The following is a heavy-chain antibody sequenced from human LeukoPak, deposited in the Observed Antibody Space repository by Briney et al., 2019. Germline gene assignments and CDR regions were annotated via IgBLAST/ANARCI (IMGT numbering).Heavy chain of an antibody. J-gene: IGHJ4*02. CDR1: GYTFTSYY. CDR2: INPSGGST. D-gene: IGHD6-6*01. V-gene: IGHV1-46*01. Sequence: GASVKASCKASGYTFTSYYTHWVRQAPGQGLEWMGIINPSGGSTSYAQKFQGRVTMTRDTSTSTVYMELSSLRSEDTAVYYCARDATSIAARPSSFDYWGQGTLVTVSS. CDR3: ARDATSIAARPSSFDY.